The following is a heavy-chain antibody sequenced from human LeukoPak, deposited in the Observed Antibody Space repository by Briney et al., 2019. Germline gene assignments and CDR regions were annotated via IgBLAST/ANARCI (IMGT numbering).Heavy chain of an antibody. CDR1: GYSFTSYW. CDR2: INSDGRSA. J-gene: IGHJ4*02. D-gene: IGHD3-16*01. Sequence: GESLKISCKGSGYSFTSYWMHWVRQAPGKGLVGVSRINSDGRSANYADSVKGRFTISRDNAKNTLYLQMNSLRAEDTAVYYCARVRWGGLYYFDYWGQGTLVTVSS. V-gene: IGHV3-74*01. CDR3: ARVRWGGLYYFDY.